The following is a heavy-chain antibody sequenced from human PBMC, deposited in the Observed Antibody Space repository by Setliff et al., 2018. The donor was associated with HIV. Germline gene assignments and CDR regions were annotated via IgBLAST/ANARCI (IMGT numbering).Heavy chain of an antibody. D-gene: IGHD3-9*01. J-gene: IGHJ3*02. CDR1: GYSLTELS. Sequence: VSCKVSGYSLTELSIHWVRQAPGEGLEWMGGFDPEDDETVYAEKFQGRVTMTEDTSTDTAYMALSSLRSEDTAMYYCATSGFYDILTGPTPGVFDIWGQGTMVTVS. CDR3: ATSGFYDILTGPTPGVFDI. CDR2: FDPEDDET. V-gene: IGHV1-24*01.